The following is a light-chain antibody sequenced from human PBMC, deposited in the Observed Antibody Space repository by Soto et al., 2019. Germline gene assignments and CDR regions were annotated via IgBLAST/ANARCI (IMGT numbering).Light chain of an antibody. Sequence: QSVLTQPASVSGSPGQSITISCTGTSSDIGAYNFVSWFQHPPGKAPKLLIYEVSNRPSGVSDRFSGSKSGNTASLTISGLQAEDESDYYCASFTTSNTWVFGGGTKLTVL. CDR3: ASFTTSNTWV. V-gene: IGLV2-14*01. CDR2: EVS. J-gene: IGLJ3*02. CDR1: SSDIGAYNF.